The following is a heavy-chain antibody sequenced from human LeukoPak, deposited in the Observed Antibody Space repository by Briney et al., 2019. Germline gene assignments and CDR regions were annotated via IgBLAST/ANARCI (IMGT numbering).Heavy chain of an antibody. Sequence: ASVKVSCKASGGTFSSYAISWVRQAPGQGLAWMGRIIPIFGTANYAQKFQGRVTITTDESTSTAYMELSSLRSGDTAVYYCARENVGFMIVVVITGGAFDIWGQGTMVTVSS. CDR1: GGTFSSYA. CDR2: IIPIFGTA. J-gene: IGHJ3*02. D-gene: IGHD3-22*01. V-gene: IGHV1-69*05. CDR3: ARENVGFMIVVVITGGAFDI.